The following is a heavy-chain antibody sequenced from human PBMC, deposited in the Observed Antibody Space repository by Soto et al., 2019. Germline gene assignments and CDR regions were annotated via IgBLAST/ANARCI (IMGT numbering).Heavy chain of an antibody. CDR1: GASISCFS. CDR3: VRDGTKTLRDWFDP. J-gene: IGHJ5*02. Sequence: PSETLSLTFTVSGASISCFSGSWIRKSAGKGLEWIGRIYATGTTDYNPSLKSRVIMSVDTSKQQFSLKLRSVTAADTAVYYCVRDGTKTLRDWFDPWGQGISVTVS. V-gene: IGHV4-4*07. CDR2: IYATGTT. D-gene: IGHD1-1*01.